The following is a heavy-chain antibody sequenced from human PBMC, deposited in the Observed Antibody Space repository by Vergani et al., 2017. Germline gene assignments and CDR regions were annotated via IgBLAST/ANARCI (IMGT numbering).Heavy chain of an antibody. Sequence: QVQLVESGGGVVQPGRSLRLSCTPSSFKLGDYGMHWVRQAPGRGLEWVAFVSYDGSNKNYVDSVKGRFTISRDDSKNTLYLQMNSLKTEDTAVYYCTTPTKWELRYYFDYWGQGTLVTVSS. V-gene: IGHV3-33*05. CDR2: VSYDGSNK. CDR1: SFKLGDYG. J-gene: IGHJ4*02. CDR3: TTPTKWELRYYFDY. D-gene: IGHD3-9*01.